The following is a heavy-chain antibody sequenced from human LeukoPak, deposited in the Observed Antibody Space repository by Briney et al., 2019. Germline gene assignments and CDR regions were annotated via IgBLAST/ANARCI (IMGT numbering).Heavy chain of an antibody. J-gene: IGHJ6*03. CDR1: GFTFSSYS. CDR3: ARDSGFYYYYYMDV. Sequence: GGSLRLSCAASGFTFSSYSMNWVRRAPGKGLEWVSYISSSSSTIYYADSVKGRFTISRDNAKNSLYLQMNSLRAEDTAVYYCARDSGFYYYYYMDVWGKGTTVTVSS. D-gene: IGHD3-10*01. V-gene: IGHV3-48*04. CDR2: ISSSSSTI.